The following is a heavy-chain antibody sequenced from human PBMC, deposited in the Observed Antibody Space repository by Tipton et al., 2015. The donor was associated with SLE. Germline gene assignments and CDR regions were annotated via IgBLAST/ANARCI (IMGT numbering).Heavy chain of an antibody. Sequence: SLRLSCAASGFIFSNYAMHWVRQAPGKGLEWVSFISYDGSDKYYADSVKGRFTISRDNSKNTMYLQMNSLRAEDTAVYYCAVAGGSGGSCNYWGQGTQVTVSS. CDR3: AVAGGSGGSCNY. D-gene: IGHD2-15*01. J-gene: IGHJ4*02. V-gene: IGHV3-30*04. CDR2: ISYDGSDK. CDR1: GFIFSNYA.